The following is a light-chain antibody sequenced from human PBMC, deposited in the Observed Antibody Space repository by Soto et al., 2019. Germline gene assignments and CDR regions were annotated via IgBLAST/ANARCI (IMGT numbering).Light chain of an antibody. CDR3: QQYGYSPIT. CDR2: GAS. Sequence: EIVRTQSPGTLALSPGDRATLSCRASQSVNKAYLVWYQVKPGQAPRRLIYGASSRATGIPARFSGSGSGTDFTLTIDGLEPEDFVVYYCQQYGYSPITFGQGTRLEIK. V-gene: IGKV3-20*01. J-gene: IGKJ5*01. CDR1: QSVNKAY.